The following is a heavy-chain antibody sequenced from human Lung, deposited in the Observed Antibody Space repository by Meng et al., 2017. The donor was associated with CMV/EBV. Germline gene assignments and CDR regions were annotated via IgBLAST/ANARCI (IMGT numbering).Heavy chain of an antibody. CDR1: GFSLSAYW. CDR3: ARAEAMVGYYTNWFDA. Sequence: GGSXRLXCAASGFSLSAYWMTWVRQAPGQGLEWVANIKEDGSERDYVDSVEGRFTISRDNSGDTLYMQMSSLIAADTAVYYCARAEAMVGYYTNWFDAWGQGAXVTVSS. V-gene: IGHV3-7*03. D-gene: IGHD5-18*01. CDR2: IKEDGSER. J-gene: IGHJ5*02.